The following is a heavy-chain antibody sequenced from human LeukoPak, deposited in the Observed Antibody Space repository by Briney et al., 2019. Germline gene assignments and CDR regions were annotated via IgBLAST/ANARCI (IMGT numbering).Heavy chain of an antibody. V-gene: IGHV3-23*01. CDR3: ARHPSPQLHHFDY. CDR2: ISNSGDKI. D-gene: IGHD2-2*01. J-gene: IGHJ4*02. CDR1: GFTFSTYA. Sequence: QPGGSLRLSCAASGFTFSTYAMSWVRQVPGKGLEWVSGISNSGDKIFYADSVKGRFTISRDNSRNTLSLQMSSLRAEDTAVYYCARHPSPQLHHFDYWGQGTLVTVSS.